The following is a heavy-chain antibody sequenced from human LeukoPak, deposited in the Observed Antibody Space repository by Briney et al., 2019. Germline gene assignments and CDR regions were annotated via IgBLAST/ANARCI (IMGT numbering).Heavy chain of an antibody. CDR1: GGSLCRYY. Sequence: SETLSLTCTVSGGSLCRYYWSWVWQPPGKGLGWVGYIYYSGSTNYNPSLKSRVTISVDTSNNQFSLKLSSVTAADTAVYYCVGGFGGHNAFDIWGQGTMVTVSS. CDR2: IYYSGST. D-gene: IGHD3-3*01. CDR3: VGGFGGHNAFDI. J-gene: IGHJ3*02. V-gene: IGHV4-59*08.